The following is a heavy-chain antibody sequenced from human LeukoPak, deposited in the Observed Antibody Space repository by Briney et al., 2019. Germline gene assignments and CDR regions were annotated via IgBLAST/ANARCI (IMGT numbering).Heavy chain of an antibody. CDR1: GYTLTELS. J-gene: IGHJ4*02. CDR3: ARAGGTNFGVITD. D-gene: IGHD3-3*01. Sequence: ASVKVSCKVSGYTLTELSMHWVRQAPGKGLEWMGGFDPEDGETIYAQKFQGRVTMTEDTSTDTAYMELSRLRSDDTAVYLCARAGGTNFGVITDWGQGTLVTVSS. V-gene: IGHV1-24*01. CDR2: FDPEDGET.